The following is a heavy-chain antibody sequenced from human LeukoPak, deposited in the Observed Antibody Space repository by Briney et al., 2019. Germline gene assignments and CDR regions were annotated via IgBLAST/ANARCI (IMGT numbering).Heavy chain of an antibody. J-gene: IGHJ4*02. CDR2: IYYSGST. CDR3: ASLNQWGS. V-gene: IGHV4-59*08. Sequence: SGTLSLTCTVSGGSTSSYYWSWIRQPPGKGLEWIGYIYYSGSTNYNPYLKSRVNISVDTSKNQFSLKLSSVTAEDTALYYCASLNQWGSWGQGTLVTVSS. CDR1: GGSTSSYY. D-gene: IGHD2-15*01.